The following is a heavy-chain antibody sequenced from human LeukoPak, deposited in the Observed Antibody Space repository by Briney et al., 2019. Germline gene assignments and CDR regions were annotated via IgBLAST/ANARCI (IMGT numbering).Heavy chain of an antibody. V-gene: IGHV4-34*01. CDR3: ARDRYGSGWYAY. CDR2: INHSGST. Sequence: SETLSLTCAVYGGSFSGYYWSWIRQPPGKGLEWIGEINHSGSTNYNPSLKSRVTISVDTSKNQFSLKLSSVTAADTAVYYCARDRYGSGWYAYSGPGTLVTASS. J-gene: IGHJ4*01. CDR1: GGSFSGYY. D-gene: IGHD6-19*01.